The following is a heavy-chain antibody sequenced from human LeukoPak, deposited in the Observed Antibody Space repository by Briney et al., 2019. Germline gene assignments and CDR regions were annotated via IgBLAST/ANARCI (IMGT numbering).Heavy chain of an antibody. CDR3: AKDHPYCSSTSCYGWFDP. V-gene: IGHV3-30*02. J-gene: IGHJ5*02. CDR2: IRYDGSNK. CDR1: GFTFSSYG. D-gene: IGHD2-2*01. Sequence: GGSLRLSCAASGFTFSSYGMHWVRQAPGKGLEWVAFIRYDGSNKYYADSVKGRFTISRDNSKNTLYLQMNSLRAEDTAAYYCAKDHPYCSSTSCYGWFDPWGQGTLVTVSS.